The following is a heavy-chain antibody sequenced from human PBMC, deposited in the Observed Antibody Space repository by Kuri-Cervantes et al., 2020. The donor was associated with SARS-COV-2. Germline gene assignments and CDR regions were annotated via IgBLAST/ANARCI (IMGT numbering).Heavy chain of an antibody. J-gene: IGHJ4*02. V-gene: IGHV3-23*01. CDR1: GFTFSIYG. Sequence: ETLSLTCAASGFTFSIYGMSWVRQAPGRGLEWVSGISDSGINTYYPDSVRGRFTISRDNSKNMLYLQMHSLRVEDTAVYYCAKARPSGGYWGQGTLVTVSS. D-gene: IGHD4-23*01. CDR3: AKARPSGGY. CDR2: ISDSGINT.